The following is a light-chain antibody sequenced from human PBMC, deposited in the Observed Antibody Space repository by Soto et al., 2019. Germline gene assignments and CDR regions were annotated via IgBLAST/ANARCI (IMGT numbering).Light chain of an antibody. CDR3: AAWDDSLSGVV. J-gene: IGLJ2*01. Sequence: QSVLTQPPSASGTPGLWVTISCSGSSSNNGSNYVYWYHQFPGTAPKLLIYKNNQRPSGVPDRFSGSKSDTSASLAISGLRSEDEADSYCAAWDDSLSGVVFGGGTKLTVL. V-gene: IGLV1-47*01. CDR2: KNN. CDR1: SSNNGSNY.